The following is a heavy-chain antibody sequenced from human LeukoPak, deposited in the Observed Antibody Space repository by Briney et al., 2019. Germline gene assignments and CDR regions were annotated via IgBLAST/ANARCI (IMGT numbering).Heavy chain of an antibody. CDR3: ASSVSSWYRSFDY. CDR2: IYHSGST. V-gene: IGHV4-30-2*01. D-gene: IGHD6-13*01. J-gene: IGHJ4*02. Sequence: SETLSLTCTVSGGSISSSSYYWGWIRQPPGKGLEWIGYIYHSGSTYYNPSLKSRVTISVDRSKNQFSLKLSSVTAADTAVYYCASSVSSWYRSFDYWGQGTLVTVSS. CDR1: GGSISSSSYY.